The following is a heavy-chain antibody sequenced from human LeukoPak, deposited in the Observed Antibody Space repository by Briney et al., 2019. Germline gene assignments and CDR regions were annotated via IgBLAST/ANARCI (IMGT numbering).Heavy chain of an antibody. CDR2: ISGSGGST. J-gene: IGHJ5*02. V-gene: IGHV3-23*01. CDR3: AEETRPPGVTVAGPRNWFDP. CDR1: GGTFSSNA. Sequence: GGSLRLSCAASGGTFSSNAMSWVRQAPGKGPEWVSTISGSGGSTYYADTVKGRFTVTRDNSKNTAYLQMNSLRAEDKAVYYSAEETRPPGVTVAGPRNWFDPWGQGTLVTVSS. D-gene: IGHD6-19*01.